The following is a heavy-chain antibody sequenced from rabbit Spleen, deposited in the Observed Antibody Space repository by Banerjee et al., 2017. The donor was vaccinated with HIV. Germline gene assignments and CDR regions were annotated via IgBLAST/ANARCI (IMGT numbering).Heavy chain of an antibody. CDR2: IYAGSSGTT. V-gene: IGHV1S45*01. Sequence: QEQLEESGGDLVKPGASLTLTCTASGFSFSGSHYMCWVRQAPGKGLEWIACIYAGSSGTTYSATWAKGRFIISKTSSTTVTLQMTSLTAADTATYFCARDTGSSFSSYGMDLWGQGTLVTVS. CDR1: GFSFSGSHY. CDR3: ARDTGSSFSSYGMDL. D-gene: IGHD8-1*01. J-gene: IGHJ6*01.